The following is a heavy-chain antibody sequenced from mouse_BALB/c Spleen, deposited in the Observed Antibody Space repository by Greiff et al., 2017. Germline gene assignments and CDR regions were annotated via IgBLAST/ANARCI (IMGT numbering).Heavy chain of an antibody. CDR3: ARSHYYGYGDY. Sequence: QVQLQQSGTVLARPGASVKMSCKASGYTFTSSWMHWAKQRPGQGLEWIGEIHPNSGNTNYNEKFKGKATLTVDTSSSTAYVDLSSLTSEDSAVYYCARSHYYGYGDYWGQGTTLTVSS. J-gene: IGHJ2*01. D-gene: IGHD1-2*01. CDR2: IHPNSGNT. CDR1: GYTFTSSW. V-gene: IGHV1S130*01.